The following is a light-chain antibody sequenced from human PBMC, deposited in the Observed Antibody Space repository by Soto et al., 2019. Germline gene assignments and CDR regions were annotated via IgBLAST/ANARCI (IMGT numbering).Light chain of an antibody. CDR1: HNIRNN. V-gene: IGKV3-15*01. CDR2: YAS. J-gene: IGKJ4*01. Sequence: VVLTQSPATLSVSPGETVTLSCRASHNIRNNLAWYQHKPGQAPRLLISYASSGATGVPGRFSGSGSGTEFALTISSLQSEDSAVYYCQHFYNWPVTVGGGTKVDTK. CDR3: QHFYNWPVT.